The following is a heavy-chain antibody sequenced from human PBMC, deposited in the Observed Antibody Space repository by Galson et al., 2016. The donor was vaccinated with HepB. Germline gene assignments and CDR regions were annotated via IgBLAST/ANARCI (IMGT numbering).Heavy chain of an antibody. D-gene: IGHD3-16*02. CDR2: IYRDDDQ. CDR3: AHRRDTFGGALVGTFDY. CDR1: GFSLNTRGVG. V-gene: IGHV2-5*02. Sequence: PALVKPTQTLTLTCSFSGFSLNTRGVGVVWIRQPPGKALEWLGFIYRDDDQYYRPSLKSRPTITKDTSKNQVVLTLTNVDPVDTATSYCAHRRDTFGGALVGTFDYWGQGTRVTVSS. J-gene: IGHJ4*02.